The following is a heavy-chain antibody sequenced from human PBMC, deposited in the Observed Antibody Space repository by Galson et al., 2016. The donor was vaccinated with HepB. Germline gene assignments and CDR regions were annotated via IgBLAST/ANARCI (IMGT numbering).Heavy chain of an antibody. CDR2: IKQDGSEK. J-gene: IGHJ4*02. D-gene: IGHD3-10*01. CDR1: GFAFGSYW. V-gene: IGHV3-7*01. Sequence: SLRLSCAASGFAFGSYWMSWVRQAPGKGLEWVANIKQDGSEKYFVDSVKGRFTISRDNAKNSLYLQMNSLRAEDTAVYYCAKGRGGVSIHWGQGTPVTVSS. CDR3: AKGRGGVSIH.